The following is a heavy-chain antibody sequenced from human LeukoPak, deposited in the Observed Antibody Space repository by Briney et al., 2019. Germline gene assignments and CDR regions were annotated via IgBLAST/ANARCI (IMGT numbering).Heavy chain of an antibody. Sequence: NPSETLSLTCTVSGYSISSGYYWGWIRQPPGKGLEWIGSIYHSGSTYYNPSLKSRVTISVDTSKNQFSLKLSSVTAADTAVYYCAKDFGTYYYDSSGYYYVCGFDPWGQGTLVTVSS. D-gene: IGHD3-22*01. V-gene: IGHV4-38-2*02. CDR2: IYHSGST. CDR1: GYSISSGYY. J-gene: IGHJ5*02. CDR3: AKDFGTYYYDSSGYYYVCGFDP.